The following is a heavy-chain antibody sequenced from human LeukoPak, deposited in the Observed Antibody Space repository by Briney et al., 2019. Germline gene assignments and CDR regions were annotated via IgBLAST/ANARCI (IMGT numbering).Heavy chain of an antibody. D-gene: IGHD6-13*01. Sequence: GASVKVSCKASGYTFTSYGINWVRQAPGQGLEWMGWTSTYDANTEYAQKLQGRVTMTTDTSTSTAYMEVRSLRSDDTAVYYCARDGRGHWDTSRWYLGNWFDPWGQGTLVTVSS. CDR1: GYTFTSYG. CDR2: TSTYDANT. CDR3: ARDGRGHWDTSRWYLGNWFDP. J-gene: IGHJ5*02. V-gene: IGHV1-18*01.